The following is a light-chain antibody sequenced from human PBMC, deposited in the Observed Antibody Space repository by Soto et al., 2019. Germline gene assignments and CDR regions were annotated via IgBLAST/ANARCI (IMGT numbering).Light chain of an antibody. CDR3: QSYDSSLSGAV. CDR1: SSNIGAGYD. J-gene: IGLJ7*01. CDR2: GNS. Sequence: QSLLTQPPSVSGAPGQRVAISCTGNSSNIGAGYDVHWYQQLPGTAPKLLIYGNSNRPSGVPDRFSGSKSGTSASLAITGLQAEDEADYYCQSYDSSLSGAVFGGGTQLTVL. V-gene: IGLV1-40*01.